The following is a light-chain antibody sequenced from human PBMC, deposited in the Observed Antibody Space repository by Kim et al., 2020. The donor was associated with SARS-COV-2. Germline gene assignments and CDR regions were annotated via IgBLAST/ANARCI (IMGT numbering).Light chain of an antibody. J-gene: IGLJ3*02. Sequence: QGVPISCMASQPHIGTGYDVHWYQQLPGPAPKLLIYGNSNRPSGVPDRFSGSKSGNSASLAITGLQAEDEADYYCQSYDSSLSGWVFGGGTKLTVL. V-gene: IGLV1-40*01. CDR1: QPHIGTGYD. CDR2: GNS. CDR3: QSYDSSLSGWV.